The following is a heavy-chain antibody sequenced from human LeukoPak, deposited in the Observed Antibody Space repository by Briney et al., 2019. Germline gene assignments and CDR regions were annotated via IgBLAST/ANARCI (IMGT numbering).Heavy chain of an antibody. Sequence: GASVKVSCKASGYTFTSYGISWLRQAPGRGLEWMGWISAYNGNTNYAQKLQGRVTMTTDTSTSTAYMELRSLRSDDTAVYYCAREATCSSTSCSVDYWGQGTLVTVSS. CDR3: AREATCSSTSCSVDY. CDR1: GYTFTSYG. CDR2: ISAYNGNT. V-gene: IGHV1-18*01. D-gene: IGHD2-2*01. J-gene: IGHJ4*02.